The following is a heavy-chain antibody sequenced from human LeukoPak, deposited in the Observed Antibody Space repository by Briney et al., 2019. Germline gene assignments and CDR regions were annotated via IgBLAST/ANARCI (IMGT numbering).Heavy chain of an antibody. Sequence: GASVKVSCKVSGGTFSTFGISWVRQAPGQGLEWMGRIIPILDITKYARRFQGRVTITTDESTSTAYMELSSLRSEDTAVYYCARGPFGDYGGSYYFYYMDVWGKGTTVTVSS. CDR2: IIPILDIT. CDR1: GGTFSTFG. D-gene: IGHD4-23*01. J-gene: IGHJ6*03. V-gene: IGHV1-69*05. CDR3: ARGPFGDYGGSYYFYYMDV.